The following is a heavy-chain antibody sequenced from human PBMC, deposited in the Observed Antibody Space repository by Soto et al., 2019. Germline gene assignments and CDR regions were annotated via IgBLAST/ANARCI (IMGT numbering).Heavy chain of an antibody. CDR3: AFPWGGGFSLPFDY. V-gene: IGHV3-23*01. CDR1: GFTFSNYA. D-gene: IGHD1-26*01. J-gene: IGHJ4*02. CDR2: ISSSGVRT. Sequence: GGSLRLSCAASGFTFSNYAMSWVRQAPGKGLEWVSTISSSGVRTYYADSVKGRFTFSRDNSKNTLYLQMNSLSAEDTAVYYCAFPWGGGFSLPFDYWGQGTLVTVSS.